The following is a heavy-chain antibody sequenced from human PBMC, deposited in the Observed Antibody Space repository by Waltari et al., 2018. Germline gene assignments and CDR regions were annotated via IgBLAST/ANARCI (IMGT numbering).Heavy chain of an antibody. CDR3: AKDNGGGETYNKHRYFAQ. V-gene: IGHV3-30*18. J-gene: IGHJ4*02. Sequence: QVKLVESGGGVVQPGRSLRLPCAASGFTLPASAVHWLRHPPRRGLEWVAIISYDGSTKYYADSVKGRFTISRDTSNNTLYLQMSSLRSEDTAVYYCAKDNGGGETYNKHRYFAQWGQGTLVSVSS. CDR1: GFTLPASA. D-gene: IGHD1-1*01. CDR2: ISYDGSTK.